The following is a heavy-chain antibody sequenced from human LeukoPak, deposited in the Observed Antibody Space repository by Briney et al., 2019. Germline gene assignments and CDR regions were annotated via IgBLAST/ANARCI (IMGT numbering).Heavy chain of an antibody. V-gene: IGHV4-61*05. CDR1: GGSISSSSYY. CDR2: VSYSGTT. CDR3: ASQGSDSGWFYF. Sequence: SETLSLTCTVSGGSISSSSYYWSWIRQPPGKGLEWIGYVSYSGTTDYNPSLKSRLTISIDTSETQFSLKLTSVTAADTAIYYCASQGSDSGWFYFWGQGTLVTVSS. J-gene: IGHJ4*02. D-gene: IGHD6-19*01.